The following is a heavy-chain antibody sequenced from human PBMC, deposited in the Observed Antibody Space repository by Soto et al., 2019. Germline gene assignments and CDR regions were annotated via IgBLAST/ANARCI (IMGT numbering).Heavy chain of an antibody. CDR2: IIPIFGTA. CDR1: GGTFSSYA. CDR3: ASSPRITIFGVVSTPHPDWFDP. D-gene: IGHD3-3*01. J-gene: IGHJ5*02. V-gene: IGHV1-69*13. Sequence: SVKVSCKASGGTFSSYAISWVRQAPGQGLEWMGGIIPIFGTANYAQKFQGRVTITADESTSTAYMELSSLRSEDTAVYYCASSPRITIFGVVSTPHPDWFDPWGQGTLVTVSS.